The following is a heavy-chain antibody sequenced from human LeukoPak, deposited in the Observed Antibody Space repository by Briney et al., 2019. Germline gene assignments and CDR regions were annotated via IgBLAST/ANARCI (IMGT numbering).Heavy chain of an antibody. V-gene: IGHV4-39*01. D-gene: IGHD6-13*01. Sequence: SETLSLTCTVSAASINSDTYYWGWIRQPPGKGLEWIGSIYYTGNTYSNASLNSRATISVDTSKNQFSLKLSSVTAADTAAYYCARSRIAIVGPFDYWGQGPLVTVSS. CDR3: ARSRIAIVGPFDY. CDR2: IYYTGNT. CDR1: AASINSDTYY. J-gene: IGHJ4*02.